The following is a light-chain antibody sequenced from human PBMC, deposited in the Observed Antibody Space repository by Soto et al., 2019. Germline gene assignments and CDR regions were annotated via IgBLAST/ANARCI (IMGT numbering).Light chain of an antibody. V-gene: IGKV3-20*01. CDR2: GAS. CDR1: QSVTSDY. CDR3: QQYGRP. J-gene: IGKJ1*01. Sequence: GGKQSAGALSLSQWARATLSCRASQSVTSDYLAWYKQKPGQAPRLLIHGASSRATGIPDRFSGSGSGTHFTLTIRRLEPEDVAVYYCQQYGRPFGQGTKVDI.